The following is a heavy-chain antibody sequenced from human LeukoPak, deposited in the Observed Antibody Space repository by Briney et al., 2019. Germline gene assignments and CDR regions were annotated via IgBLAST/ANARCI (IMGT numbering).Heavy chain of an antibody. CDR2: IRYDGSNK. D-gene: IGHD5-18*01. CDR1: GFTFSSYG. V-gene: IGHV3-30*02. Sequence: GGSLRLSCAASGFTFSSYGMHWVRQAPGKGLEWVAFIRYDGSNKYYADSVKGRFTISRDNSKNSLYLQMNSLRAEDTAVYYCARERVGGYSYGIPGGYYYYMDVWGKGTTVTVSS. J-gene: IGHJ6*03. CDR3: ARERVGGYSYGIPGGYYYYMDV.